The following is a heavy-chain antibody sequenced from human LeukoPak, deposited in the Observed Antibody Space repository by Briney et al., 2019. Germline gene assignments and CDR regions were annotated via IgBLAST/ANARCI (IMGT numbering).Heavy chain of an antibody. Sequence: GGSLRLSCAASGFTFSSYAMSWVRQAPGKGLEWVSAISGSGGSTYYADSVKGRFTISRDNPNNTLFLQMNSLRAEDTAVYYCAKALLPYMWLPGEQDYWGQGTLVTVSS. CDR2: ISGSGGST. CDR1: GFTFSSYA. CDR3: AKALLPYMWLPGEQDY. V-gene: IGHV3-23*01. J-gene: IGHJ4*02. D-gene: IGHD3-16*01.